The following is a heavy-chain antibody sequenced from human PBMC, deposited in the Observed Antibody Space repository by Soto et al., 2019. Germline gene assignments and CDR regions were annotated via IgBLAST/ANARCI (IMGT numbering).Heavy chain of an antibody. D-gene: IGHD3-16*02. J-gene: IGHJ6*02. V-gene: IGHV5-10-1*01. CDR3: ARLSKGPSYRYTGGMDV. CDR1: GYSFTSHW. CDR2: IDPSDSYT. Sequence: GESLKISCKGSGYSFTSHWISWVRQMPGKGLEWMGRIDPSDSYTNYSPSFQGHVTISADKSISTAYLQWSSLKASDTAMYYCARLSKGPSYRYTGGMDVWGQGATVTVSS.